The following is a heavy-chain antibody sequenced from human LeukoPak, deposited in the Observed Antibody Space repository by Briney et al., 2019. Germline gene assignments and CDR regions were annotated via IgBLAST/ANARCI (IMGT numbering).Heavy chain of an antibody. CDR1: GGTFSSYA. D-gene: IGHD6-13*01. CDR3: ARVGGSSWADNDAFDI. Sequence: GASVKVSCKASGGTFSSYAISWVRQAPAQGLEWMGGIIPIFGTANYAQKFQGRVTITADESTSTAYMELSSLSSEDTAVYYCARVGGSSWADNDAFDIWGQGTMVTVSS. J-gene: IGHJ3*02. V-gene: IGHV1-69*13. CDR2: IIPIFGTA.